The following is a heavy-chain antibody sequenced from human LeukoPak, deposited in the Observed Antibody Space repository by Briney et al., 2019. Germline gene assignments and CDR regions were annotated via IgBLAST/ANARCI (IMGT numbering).Heavy chain of an antibody. Sequence: PGGSLRLSCAASGFTLSNFDMYWVRQGPGRGLEWVSTIGVGGETHYPDSLRGRFTISRENAKNSLYLQMYSLRAEDTAVYYCAREHCDGGNCYGRRYLDVWGKGTTVTVSS. CDR1: GFTLSNFD. D-gene: IGHD2-15*01. V-gene: IGHV3-13*01. J-gene: IGHJ6*03. CDR3: AREHCDGGNCYGRRYLDV. CDR2: IGVGGET.